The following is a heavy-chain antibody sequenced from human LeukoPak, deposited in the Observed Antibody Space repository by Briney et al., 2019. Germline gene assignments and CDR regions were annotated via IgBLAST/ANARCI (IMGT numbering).Heavy chain of an antibody. J-gene: IGHJ4*02. CDR3: GKDLGSNGNYLDRVDY. D-gene: IGHD3-22*01. CDR1: GFTFSSYG. Sequence: GGSLRLPCTASGFTFSSYGMHWVRQAPGKGLEWLTIIWYDGSDKYYADSVKGRFTISRDNSKNTLYLQMNSLRAEDTAVYYCGKDLGSNGNYLDRVDYWGQGTLVTVAS. CDR2: IWYDGSDK. V-gene: IGHV3-33*06.